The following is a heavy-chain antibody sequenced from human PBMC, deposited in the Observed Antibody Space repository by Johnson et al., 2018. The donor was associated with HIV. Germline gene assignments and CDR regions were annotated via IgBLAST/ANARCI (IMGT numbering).Heavy chain of an antibody. CDR2: ISWDGNST. V-gene: IGHV3-43*02. D-gene: IGHD6-19*01. Sequence: EVQLLESGGGVVRPGGSLRLSCAASGFTFDDYGMNWVRQAPGKGLEWVSLISWDGNSTYYGDSVKGRFTISSENGENSLYLQMNSLRTEDTALYYCAKDMGYSSFGYGFDIWGQGTMVTVSS. CDR3: AKDMGYSSFGYGFDI. J-gene: IGHJ3*02. CDR1: GFTFDDYG.